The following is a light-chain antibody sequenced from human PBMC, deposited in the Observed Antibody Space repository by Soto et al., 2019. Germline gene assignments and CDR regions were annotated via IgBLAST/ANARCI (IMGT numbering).Light chain of an antibody. J-gene: IGKJ1*01. CDR3: QQYCSSSWK. Sequence: EIVLTQSPGTLSLSPGEGATLSCRASQSISTTYLAWYQQKPGQAPRLLIYGASSRATGIPDRFSGSGSETDFTLTISRLEPEDFAVYYCQQYCSSSWKFGQGTKVEIK. CDR2: GAS. V-gene: IGKV3-20*01. CDR1: QSISTTY.